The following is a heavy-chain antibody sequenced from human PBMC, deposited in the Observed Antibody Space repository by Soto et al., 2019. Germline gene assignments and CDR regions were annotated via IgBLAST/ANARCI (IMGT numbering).Heavy chain of an antibody. J-gene: IGHJ6*02. D-gene: IGHD3-22*01. CDR1: GGSFSGYY. CDR2: INHRGST. Sequence: QVQLQQWGAGLLKPSETLSPTCADYGGSFSGYYWSWIRQPPGKGLERIGEINHRGSTNYNPSLKSRVTLSVATSKTQFSLKLRSVTAADTAVYYWARGDAYYYDSSRYTYYYDYYGMDVCGQGTTVTVAS. V-gene: IGHV4-34*01. CDR3: ARGDAYYYDSSRYTYYYDYYGMDV.